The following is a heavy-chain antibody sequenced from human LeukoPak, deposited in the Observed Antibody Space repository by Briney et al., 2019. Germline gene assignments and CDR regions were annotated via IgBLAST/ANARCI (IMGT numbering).Heavy chain of an antibody. CDR1: GGSFSGYY. J-gene: IGHJ4*02. Sequence: SETLSLTCAVYGGSFSGYYWNWIRQPLGKGLEWIGEINHFGRTKYNPSLKSRATISVDTSKNQFSLKLSSVTAADTAVYYCAREVGYCSGGSCYSYFDYWGQGTLVTVSS. CDR3: AREVGYCSGGSCYSYFDY. D-gene: IGHD2-15*01. V-gene: IGHV4-34*01. CDR2: INHFGRT.